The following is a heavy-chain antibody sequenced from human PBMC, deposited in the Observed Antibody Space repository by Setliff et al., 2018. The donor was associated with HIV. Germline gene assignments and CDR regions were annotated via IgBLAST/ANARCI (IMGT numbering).Heavy chain of an antibody. J-gene: IGHJ6*03. D-gene: IGHD2-21*02. CDR3: ARGVVTLRYYYYYYMDV. CDR2: IYDSGST. V-gene: IGHV4-59*11. Sequence: SETLSLTCTVSGGSISSHYWSWIRQPPGKGLEWIGYIYDSGSTNYNPSPKSRVTISVDTSKNQFSLKLSSVTAADTAVYYCARGVVTLRYYYYYYMDVWGKGTTVTVSS. CDR1: GGSISSHY.